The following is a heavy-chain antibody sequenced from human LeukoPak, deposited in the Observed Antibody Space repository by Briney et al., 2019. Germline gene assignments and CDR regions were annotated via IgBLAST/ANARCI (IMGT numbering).Heavy chain of an antibody. D-gene: IGHD2-2*02. CDR3: ARGRRTGSYCSSTSCYTEPSYYYYYGMDV. CDR1: GGTFSSYA. J-gene: IGHJ6*02. V-gene: IGHV1-69*04. CDR2: IIPILGIA. Sequence: EASVTVSCKASGGTFSSYAISWVRQAPGQGLEWMGRIIPILGIANYAQKFQGRVTITADKSTSTAYMELSSLRSEDTAVYYCARGRRTGSYCSSTSCYTEPSYYYYYGMDVWGQGTTVTVSS.